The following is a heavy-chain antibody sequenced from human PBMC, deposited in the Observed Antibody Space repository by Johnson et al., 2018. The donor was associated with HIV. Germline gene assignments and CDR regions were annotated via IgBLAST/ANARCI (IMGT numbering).Heavy chain of an antibody. V-gene: IGHV3-30*04. CDR3: ATSTVSDSSSWYHLEMAFDI. CDR2: ISYDGRDA. CDR1: GFAFSSYA. Sequence: QVQLVESGGGVVQPGTSLRLSCTASGFAFSSYALHWVRQAPGKGLEWVAVISYDGRDAYYADSVKGRFTSSRDNSKNTLYLQMNSLRPEDSAVYYCATSTVSDSSSWYHLEMAFDIWGQGTMVTVSS. D-gene: IGHD6-13*01. J-gene: IGHJ3*02.